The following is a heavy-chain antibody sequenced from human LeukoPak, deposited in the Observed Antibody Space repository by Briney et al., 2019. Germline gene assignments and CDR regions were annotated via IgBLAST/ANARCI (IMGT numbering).Heavy chain of an antibody. V-gene: IGHV3-21*01. CDR3: ARDPYSGNYGDYYYYYMDV. CDR1: GFTFNTYN. Sequence: GESLRLSCVASGFTFNTYNMNWVRQAPGKGLECVSSITSSSSYIYYADSVKGRFTISRDNAKSSLYLQMNSLRDEDTAVYYCARDPYSGNYGDYYYYYMDVWGKGTTVTVSS. CDR2: ITSSSSYI. J-gene: IGHJ6*03. D-gene: IGHD1-26*01.